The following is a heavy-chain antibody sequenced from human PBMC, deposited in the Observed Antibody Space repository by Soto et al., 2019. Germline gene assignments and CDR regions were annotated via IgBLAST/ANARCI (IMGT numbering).Heavy chain of an antibody. CDR2: VYHSGST. J-gene: IGHJ6*02. Sequence: QVQLQESGPGLVKPSETLSLTCTVSGDSISTYYWSWIRQSPGKGLEWFGYVYHSGSTNYNPSLKSRVTISVDTSKNQFSLRLTSVTAADTAVYYCARDGSPENDYSAAMAIWGQGTAVTVSS. CDR3: ARDGSPENDYSAAMAI. V-gene: IGHV4-59*01. CDR1: GDSISTYY. D-gene: IGHD2-15*01.